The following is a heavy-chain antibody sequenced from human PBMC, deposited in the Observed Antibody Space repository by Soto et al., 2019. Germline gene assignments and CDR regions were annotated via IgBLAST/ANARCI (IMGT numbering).Heavy chain of an antibody. J-gene: IGHJ5*02. Sequence: SENLYITCAVSGDCISSGGYSWSWIRQPPGKGLEWIGYIYHSGSTYYNPSLKSRVTISVDRSKNQFSLKLSSVTAADTAVYYCARVPDRWGQGTLVTVS. V-gene: IGHV4-30-2*01. CDR3: ARVPDR. CDR1: GDCISSGGYS. D-gene: IGHD2-2*01. CDR2: IYHSGST.